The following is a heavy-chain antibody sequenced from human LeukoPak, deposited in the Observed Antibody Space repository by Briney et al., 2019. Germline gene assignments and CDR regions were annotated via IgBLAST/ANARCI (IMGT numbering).Heavy chain of an antibody. V-gene: IGHV3-30*02. CDR1: GFTFSSYG. CDR2: IRYDGSNK. J-gene: IGHJ5*02. D-gene: IGHD3-10*01. CDR3: AKPLWFGELLAPENWFDP. Sequence: VQPGGSLRLSCAASGFTFSSYGMHWVRQAPGKGLEWVAFIRYDGSNKYYADSVNGGFTISRDNSKNTLYLQMNSLRAEDTAVYYCAKPLWFGELLAPENWFDPWGQGTLVTVSS.